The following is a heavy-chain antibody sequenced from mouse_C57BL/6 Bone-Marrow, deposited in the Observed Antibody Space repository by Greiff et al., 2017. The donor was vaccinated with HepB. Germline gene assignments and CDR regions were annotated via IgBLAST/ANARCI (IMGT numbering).Heavy chain of an antibody. D-gene: IGHD2-4*01. Sequence: EVKVVEPGAGLVKPGGSLKLSCAASGFTFSSYAMPWVRQTPVKRLEWVAYIKSGGDYIYYADTVKGRFTIARDKSRNTLYMQMSSLTSEDTAVYYCARDLDYLFAYWGQGTLVTVSA. CDR3: ARDLDYLFAY. CDR2: IKSGGDYI. J-gene: IGHJ3*01. CDR1: GFTFSSYA. V-gene: IGHV5S21*01.